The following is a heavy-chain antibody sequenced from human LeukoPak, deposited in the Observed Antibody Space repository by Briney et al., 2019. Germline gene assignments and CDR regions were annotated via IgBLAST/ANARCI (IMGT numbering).Heavy chain of an antibody. CDR1: GFTFTSCA. Sequence: GASVKVSCKASGFTFTSCAMQWVRQARGQRLEWIGWIVVGSGNTNYAQKFQERVTITRDMSTSTAYMELSSLRSEDTAVYYCAAGTPNIVAHDAFDIWGQGTMVTVSS. J-gene: IGHJ3*02. CDR2: IVVGSGNT. V-gene: IGHV1-58*02. CDR3: AAGTPNIVAHDAFDI. D-gene: IGHD5-12*01.